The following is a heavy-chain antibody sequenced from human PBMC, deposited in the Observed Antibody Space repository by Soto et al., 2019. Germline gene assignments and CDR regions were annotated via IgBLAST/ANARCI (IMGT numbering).Heavy chain of an antibody. CDR3: ARARITMVRGVINYFDY. CDR1: GYTFTSYG. V-gene: IGHV1-18*01. CDR2: ISAYNGNT. D-gene: IGHD3-10*01. J-gene: IGHJ4*02. Sequence: ASVKVSCKASGYTFTSYGISWVRQAPGQGLEWMGWISAYNGNTNYAQKLQGRVTMTTDTSTSTAYMELRSLRSDDTAVYYCARARITMVRGVINYFDYWGQGTLVTVS.